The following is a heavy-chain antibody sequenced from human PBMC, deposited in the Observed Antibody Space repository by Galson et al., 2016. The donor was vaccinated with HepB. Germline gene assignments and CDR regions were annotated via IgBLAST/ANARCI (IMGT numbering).Heavy chain of an antibody. CDR1: GGSLSGNF. Sequence: SETLSLTCDVYGGSLSGNFWSWIRQPPGKGLEWIGEINHSGGTNYNPSLKSRVTISLDTSKSQISLKVTSVTAADTAAYYCARVPRYGAHDYYGTDVGGQGTTVTVSS. V-gene: IGHV4-34*01. J-gene: IGHJ6*02. CDR3: ARVPRYGAHDYYGTDV. D-gene: IGHD5-12*01. CDR2: INHSGGT.